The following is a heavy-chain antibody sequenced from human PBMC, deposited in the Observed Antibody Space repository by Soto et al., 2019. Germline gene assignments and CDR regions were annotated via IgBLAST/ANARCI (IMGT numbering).Heavy chain of an antibody. V-gene: IGHV4-59*01. D-gene: IGHD2-15*01. Sequence: PSETLSLTCTVSGGSISRYYWSWIRQPPGKGLEWIGYIYYSGSTNYNPSLKSRVTISVDTSKNQFSLKLGSVTAADTAVYYCARDRGYCSGGSCLGIYGM. J-gene: IGHJ6*01. CDR1: GGSISRYY. CDR3: ARDRGYCSGGSCLGIYGM. CDR2: IYYSGST.